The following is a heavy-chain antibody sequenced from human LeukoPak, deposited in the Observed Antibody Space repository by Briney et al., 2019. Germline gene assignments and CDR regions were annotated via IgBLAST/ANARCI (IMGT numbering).Heavy chain of an antibody. V-gene: IGHV3-30*02. CDR1: EFTFSNYG. CDR3: ARGSPEDYGDYDYYYYMDV. D-gene: IGHD4-17*01. CDR2: IRYDESNE. J-gene: IGHJ6*03. Sequence: GGSLRLSCAASEFTFSNYGMHWVRQAPGKGLEWVAFIRYDESNEYYADSVKGRFTISRDNSKNTLYLQMNSLRAEDTAVYYCARGSPEDYGDYDYYYYMDVWGKGTTVTISS.